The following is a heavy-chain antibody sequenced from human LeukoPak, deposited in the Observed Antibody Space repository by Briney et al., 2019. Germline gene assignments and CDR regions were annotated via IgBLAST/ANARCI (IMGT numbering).Heavy chain of an antibody. CDR3: ARHVDSSGYNWFDP. V-gene: IGHV4-4*02. Sequence: SETLSLTCAVAGGSISSGNWWTWVRQPPGKGLEWIGEIYHSGRTNYSPSLKSRVTISVDTSKNQFSLKLSSVTAADTAVYYCARHVDSSGYNWFDPWGQGTLVTVSS. CDR1: GGSISSGNW. CDR2: IYHSGRT. J-gene: IGHJ5*02. D-gene: IGHD3-22*01.